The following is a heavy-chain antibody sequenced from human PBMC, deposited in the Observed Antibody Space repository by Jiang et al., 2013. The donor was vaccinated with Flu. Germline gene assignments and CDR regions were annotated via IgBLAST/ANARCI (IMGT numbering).Heavy chain of an antibody. CDR1: GFTFSSYA. CDR3: AIMGFLSSGNLYYFDY. V-gene: IGHV3-23*04. J-gene: IGHJ4*02. CDR2: ISGSGGST. D-gene: IGHD3-22*01. Sequence: QLVESGGGLVQPGGSLRLSCAASGFTFSSYAMSWVRQAPGKGLEWVSAISGSGGSTYYADSVKGRFTISRDNSKNTLYLQVNSLRAEDTAVYYCAIMGFLSSGNLYYFDYWGQGTLVTVSS.